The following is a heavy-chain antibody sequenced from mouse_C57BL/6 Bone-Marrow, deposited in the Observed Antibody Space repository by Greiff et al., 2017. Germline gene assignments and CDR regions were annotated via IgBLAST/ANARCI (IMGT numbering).Heavy chain of an antibody. J-gene: IGHJ1*03. Sequence: QVQLQQPGAELVRPGSSVKLSCKASGYTFTSYWMDWVKQRPGQGLEWIGNIYPSDSETHYNQKVKDKATLTVDKSSSTAYMQLSSLTSDDAAVYYCARSGANGDGRQYFDVCGTGTTVTVSS. CDR3: ARSGANGDGRQYFDV. D-gene: IGHD4-1*01. CDR2: IYPSDSET. V-gene: IGHV1-61*01. CDR1: GYTFTSYW.